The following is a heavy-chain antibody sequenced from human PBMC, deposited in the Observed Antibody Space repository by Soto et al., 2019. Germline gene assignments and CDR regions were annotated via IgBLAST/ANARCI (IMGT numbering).Heavy chain of an antibody. V-gene: IGHV4-59*01. CDR3: ARESVPGGSNWFDP. Sequence: PSETLSLTCTVSGGSISSYYWSWIRQPPGKGLEWIGYIYYSGSTNYNPSLKSRVTISVDTSKNQFSLKLSSVTAADTAVYYCARESVPGGSNWFDPWGQGTLATVSS. J-gene: IGHJ5*02. CDR1: GGSISSYY. D-gene: IGHD2-15*01. CDR2: IYYSGST.